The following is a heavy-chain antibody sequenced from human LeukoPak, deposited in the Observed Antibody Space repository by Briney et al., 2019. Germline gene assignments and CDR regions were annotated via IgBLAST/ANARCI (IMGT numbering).Heavy chain of an antibody. D-gene: IGHD1-14*01. CDR3: ARTPNRGPPTIYYYYCYGMDV. Sequence: SVKVSCKASGGTFSSYAISWVRQAPGQGLEWMGRIIPILGIANYAQKFQGRVTITADKSTSTAYMELSSLRSEDTAVYYCARTPNRGPPTIYYYYCYGMDVWGQGTTVTVSS. J-gene: IGHJ6*02. CDR1: GGTFSSYA. V-gene: IGHV1-69*04. CDR2: IIPILGIA.